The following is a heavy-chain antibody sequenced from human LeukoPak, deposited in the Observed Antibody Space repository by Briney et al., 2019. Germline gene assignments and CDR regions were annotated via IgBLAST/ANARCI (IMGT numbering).Heavy chain of an antibody. CDR3: ARSAGQLAINWFDP. Sequence: SETLSLTCTVSGGSISSYYWSWIRQPAGKGLEWIGRIYTSGSTNYNPSLKSRVTISVDTSKNQFSLKLSSVTAADTAVYYCARSAGQLAINWFDPWGQGTLVTVSS. CDR1: GGSISSYY. V-gene: IGHV4-4*07. D-gene: IGHD6-6*01. CDR2: IYTSGST. J-gene: IGHJ5*02.